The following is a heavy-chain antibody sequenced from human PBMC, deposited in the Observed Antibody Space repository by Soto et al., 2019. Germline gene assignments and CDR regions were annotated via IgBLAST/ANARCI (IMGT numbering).Heavy chain of an antibody. CDR3: ARLGVHCSSSSCFGFYVMDV. CDR1: GFTFISYA. V-gene: IGHV3-30-3*01. Sequence: GESLRLPCAASGFTFISYAIHWVRQAQSKGLEWVAVISYDGSNKYYADSVKGRFTISRDNSKNTLYLQMNSLRAEDTAVYYCARLGVHCSSSSCFGFYVMDVWGQGTTVTVSS. CDR2: ISYDGSNK. J-gene: IGHJ6*02. D-gene: IGHD2-2*01.